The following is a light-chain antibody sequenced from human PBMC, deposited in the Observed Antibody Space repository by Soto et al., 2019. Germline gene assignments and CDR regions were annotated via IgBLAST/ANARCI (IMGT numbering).Light chain of an antibody. CDR1: SSNIDIYT. CDR2: GNT. J-gene: IGLJ1*01. V-gene: IGLV1-40*01. CDR3: QSYDSTLSARYV. Sequence: QSVLTQPPSASGTPGQRVTISCSGSSSNIDIYTVNWYQQRPGTAPKLLIFGNTNRPSGVPDRFSGSKSGTSASLAITGLQAEDEGDYYCQSYDSTLSARYVFGTGTKVTVL.